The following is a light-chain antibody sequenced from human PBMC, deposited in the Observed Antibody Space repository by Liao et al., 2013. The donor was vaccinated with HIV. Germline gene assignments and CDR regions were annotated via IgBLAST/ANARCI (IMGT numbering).Light chain of an antibody. CDR1: NIGSKT. CDR3: QAWDITTGV. CDR2: YGI. Sequence: SYELTQPPSVSVAPGKTARITCAGNNIGSKTVHWYQQKPGQAPVVVIYYGIDRPSGIPDRFSGSTSGSTATLTISGTQSMDEAAYYCQAWDITTGVFGAGTTLTVL. V-gene: IGLV3-21*01. J-gene: IGLJ3*02.